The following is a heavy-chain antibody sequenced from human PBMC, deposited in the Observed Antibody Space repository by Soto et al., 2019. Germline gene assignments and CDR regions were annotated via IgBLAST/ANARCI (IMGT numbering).Heavy chain of an antibody. V-gene: IGHV3-49*03. D-gene: IGHD1-20*01. Sequence: PGGSLRLSCTASGFTFGDYAMSWFRQAPGKGLEWVGFIRSKAYGGTTEYAASVKGRFTISRDDSKSIAYLQMNSLKTEDTAVYYCTRGIGITGTPGAFDIWGQGTMVTVSS. CDR3: TRGIGITGTPGAFDI. J-gene: IGHJ3*02. CDR1: GFTFGDYA. CDR2: IRSKAYGGTT.